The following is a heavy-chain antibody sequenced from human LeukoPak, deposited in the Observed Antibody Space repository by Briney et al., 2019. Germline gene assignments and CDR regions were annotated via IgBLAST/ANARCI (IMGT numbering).Heavy chain of an antibody. CDR1: GFTFSSYA. CDR2: ISGRGDRT. CDR3: ARFQDCGGDCPFDY. J-gene: IGHJ4*02. V-gene: IGHV3-23*01. Sequence: GGSLRLSCAACGFTFSSYAMSWVRQGPGKGLEGLKWVSSISGRGDRTYYADSVKGRFTISRDNSKNTLYLQMNSLRAEDTAIYYCARFQDCGGDCPFDYWGQGTLVTVSS. D-gene: IGHD2-21*02.